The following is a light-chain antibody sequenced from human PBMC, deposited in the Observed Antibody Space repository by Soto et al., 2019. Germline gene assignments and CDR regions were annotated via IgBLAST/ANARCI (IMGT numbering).Light chain of an antibody. CDR2: GAF. J-gene: IGLJ2*01. Sequence: QSALTQPASVSGSPGQSITISCTGSGSDIGGYTYVSWYQQHPGKAPKLMIYGAFYRPSGVSNRFSGSKSGITAPLTISGLQAEDEAHYYCSSYTTSDTVVFGGGTQLTVL. CDR3: SSYTTSDTVV. CDR1: GSDIGGYTY. V-gene: IGLV2-14*01.